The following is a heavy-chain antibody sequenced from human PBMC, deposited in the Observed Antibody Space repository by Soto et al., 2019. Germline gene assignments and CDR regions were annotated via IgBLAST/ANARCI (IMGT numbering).Heavy chain of an antibody. CDR3: AREAGSSSWGTSYYYYGMDV. V-gene: IGHV3-48*02. D-gene: IGHD6-13*01. CDR2: ISSSSSTI. Sequence: PGGSLRLSCAASGFTFSSYSMNWVRQAPGKGLEWVSYISSSSSTIYYADSVKGRFTISRDNAKNSLYLQMNSLRDEDTAVYYCAREAGSSSWGTSYYYYGMDVWGQGTTVTVSS. CDR1: GFTFSSYS. J-gene: IGHJ6*02.